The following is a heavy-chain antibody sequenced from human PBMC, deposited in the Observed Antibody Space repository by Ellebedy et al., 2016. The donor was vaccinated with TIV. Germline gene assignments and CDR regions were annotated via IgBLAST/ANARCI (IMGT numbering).Heavy chain of an antibody. CDR3: ASETSNDVDLEIWGVLDF. D-gene: IGHD1-1*01. Sequence: PGGSLRLSCSVSGFTVNSNYMSWVRKAPGKGLEWISLITVDGATYYADSVKGRFSISRDNSKNTLLLQMNSLRVEDTAVYYCASETSNDVDLEIWGVLDFWGRGTMVTVSS. V-gene: IGHV3-66*01. CDR1: GFTVNSNY. CDR2: ITVDGAT. J-gene: IGHJ3*01.